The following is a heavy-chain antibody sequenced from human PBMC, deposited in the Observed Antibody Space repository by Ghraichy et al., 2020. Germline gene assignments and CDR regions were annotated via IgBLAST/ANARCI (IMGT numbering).Heavy chain of an antibody. Sequence: GGSLRLSCAASGFTFSSYWMHWVRQAPGKGLVWVSRINSDGSSTSYADSVKGRFTISRDNAKNTLYLQMNSLRAEDTAVYYCARRDPTFKHFDYWGQGTLVTVSS. CDR3: ARRDPTFKHFDY. D-gene: IGHD2/OR15-2a*01. V-gene: IGHV3-74*01. CDR2: INSDGSST. CDR1: GFTFSSYW. J-gene: IGHJ4*02.